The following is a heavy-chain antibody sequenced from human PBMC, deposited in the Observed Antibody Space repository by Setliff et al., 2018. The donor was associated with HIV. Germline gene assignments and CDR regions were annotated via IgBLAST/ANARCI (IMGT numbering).Heavy chain of an antibody. D-gene: IGHD3-22*01. CDR2: IHHSGST. Sequence: PSETLSLTCAVSGYSISSGYYWGWIRQPPRKGLEWIGEIHHSGSTYSNPSLKSRITMSVDTSKNQFYLKLSSVTAADTAVYYCARKNDSSGSNDAFDIWGQGTMVTVSS. CDR3: ARKNDSSGSNDAFDI. V-gene: IGHV4-38-2*01. CDR1: GYSISSGYY. J-gene: IGHJ3*02.